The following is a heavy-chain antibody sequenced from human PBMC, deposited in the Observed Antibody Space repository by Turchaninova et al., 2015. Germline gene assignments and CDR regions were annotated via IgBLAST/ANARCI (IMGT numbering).Heavy chain of an antibody. CDR1: GYTFTGYS. CDR2: INPNSGGT. J-gene: IGHJ6*02. D-gene: IGHD6-13*01. CDR3: ARALGIAAAGTYYGMDV. V-gene: IGHV1-2*02. Sequence: QVQLVQSGAEVQKPGASLKVSCKASGYTFTGYSMHWVRQAPGQGLEWMGWINPNSGGTNEAQECQGEDTMTRDTSISTAYMERSRLGADDTAVYYCARALGIAAAGTYYGMDVWGQGTTVTVSS.